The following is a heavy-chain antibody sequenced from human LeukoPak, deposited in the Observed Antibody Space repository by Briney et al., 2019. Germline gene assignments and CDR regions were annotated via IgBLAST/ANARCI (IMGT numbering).Heavy chain of an antibody. CDR3: ASPASGYDYPYYYGMDV. J-gene: IGHJ6*02. Sequence: ASVKVSCKASGYTFTGYYMHWVRQAPGQGLEWMGWINPNSGGTNYAQKFQGRVTMTRDTSISTAYMELSTLRSDDTAVYYCASPASGYDYPYYYGMDVWGQGTTVTVSS. CDR1: GYTFTGYY. CDR2: INPNSGGT. V-gene: IGHV1-2*02. D-gene: IGHD5-12*01.